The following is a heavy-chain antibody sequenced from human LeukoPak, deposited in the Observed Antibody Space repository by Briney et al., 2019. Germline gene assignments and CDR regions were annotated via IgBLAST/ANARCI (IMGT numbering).Heavy chain of an antibody. J-gene: IGHJ3*02. D-gene: IGHD3-10*01. CDR2: IYSGGST. Sequence: GGSLRLSCAASGFTFSSYEMNWVRQAPGKGLEWVSVIYSGGSTYYADSVKGRFTISRDNSKNTLYLQMNSLRAEDTAVYYCARDISRGAFDIWGQGTMVTVSS. CDR1: GFTFSSYE. V-gene: IGHV3-66*01. CDR3: ARDISRGAFDI.